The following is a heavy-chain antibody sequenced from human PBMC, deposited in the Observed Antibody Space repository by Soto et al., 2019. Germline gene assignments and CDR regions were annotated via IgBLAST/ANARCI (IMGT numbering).Heavy chain of an antibody. CDR2: IVVGSGNT. CDR1: GFTFTSPA. V-gene: IGHV1-58*01. D-gene: IGHD5-18*01. J-gene: IGHJ4*02. Sequence: SVKVYCRASGFTFTSPAVQWVRQNRGQRLEWIGWIVVGSGNTNYAQKCQERVTITRDMSTSTAYMELSSLRSEDTAVYYCAAGRGYSYGYGNDYWGQGTLVTVSS. CDR3: AAGRGYSYGYGNDY.